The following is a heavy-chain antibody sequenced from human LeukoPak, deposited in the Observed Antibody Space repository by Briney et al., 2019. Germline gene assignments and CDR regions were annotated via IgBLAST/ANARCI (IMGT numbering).Heavy chain of an antibody. V-gene: IGHV3-21*01. CDR3: AARSSGNPYF. Sequence: GGSLRLSCAASGFTLNTYSMNWVRQAPGKGLEWVSSISSTGSDMYYVDSVKGRFTISRDNAKNSLFLQVNSLRAEDTAVYYCAARSSGNPYFWGQGTLVTVSS. D-gene: IGHD1-26*01. CDR2: ISSTGSDM. CDR1: GFTLNTYS. J-gene: IGHJ4*02.